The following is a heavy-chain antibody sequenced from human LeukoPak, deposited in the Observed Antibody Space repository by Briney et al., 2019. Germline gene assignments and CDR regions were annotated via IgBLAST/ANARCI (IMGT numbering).Heavy chain of an antibody. Sequence: PGGSLRLSCAASGFTVSSSYMSWVRQAPGKGLEWVSVIHSGGKTYYADSVKGRFSISRDNSKKTLYLQMNSLRAQDTAVYYCAKDLGDSGGYNPFDFWGQGTLVTVSS. CDR1: GFTVSSSY. V-gene: IGHV3-53*01. CDR3: AKDLGDSGGYNPFDF. D-gene: IGHD3-22*01. J-gene: IGHJ4*02. CDR2: IHSGGKT.